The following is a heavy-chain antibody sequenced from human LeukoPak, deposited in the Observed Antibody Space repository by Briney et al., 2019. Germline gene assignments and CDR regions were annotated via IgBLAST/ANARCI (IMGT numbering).Heavy chain of an antibody. D-gene: IGHD3-22*01. CDR3: ASLTHYYYDSIPYMDV. CDR1: GGSFSGYY. Sequence: SETLSLTCAVYGGSFSGYYWTWMRQPPGKGLEWIGEINHTKNTNSNPSLKSRVTISVDTSKNQFSLTLSSVTAADTAMYYCASLTHYYYDSIPYMDVWGKGTTVTVSS. J-gene: IGHJ6*03. CDR2: INHTKNT. V-gene: IGHV4-34*01.